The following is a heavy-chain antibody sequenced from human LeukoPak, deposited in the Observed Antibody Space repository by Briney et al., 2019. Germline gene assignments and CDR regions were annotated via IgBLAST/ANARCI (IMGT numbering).Heavy chain of an antibody. CDR1: GFTFSSYS. CDR3: ARPYYYGSGSNIGANMDV. D-gene: IGHD3-10*01. J-gene: IGHJ6*03. Sequence: GGSLRLSCAASGFTFSSYSMNWVRQAPGKGLEWVSSISSSSSYIYYADSVKGRFTISRDNAKNSLYLQMNSLRAEDTAVYYCARPYYYGSGSNIGANMDVWGKGTTVTISS. CDR2: ISSSSSYI. V-gene: IGHV3-21*01.